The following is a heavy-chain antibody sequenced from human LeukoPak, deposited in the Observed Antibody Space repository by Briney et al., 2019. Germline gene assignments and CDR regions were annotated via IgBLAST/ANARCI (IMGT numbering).Heavy chain of an antibody. CDR1: GFSFSSYW. CDR3: ARHAQWFGQFQYHFDY. CDR2: INQDGREK. V-gene: IGHV3-7*01. D-gene: IGHD3-10*01. J-gene: IGHJ4*02. Sequence: PGGSLRLSCAASGFSFSSYWMSWVRQAPGKGREWVANINQDGREKYYVDSVKGRFTVSRDNAKNSLYVQMNSLRAEDTAVYYCARHAQWFGQFQYHFDYWGQGTLVTVSS.